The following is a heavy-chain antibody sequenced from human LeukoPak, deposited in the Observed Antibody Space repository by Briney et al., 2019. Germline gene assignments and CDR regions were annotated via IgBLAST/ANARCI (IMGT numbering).Heavy chain of an antibody. CDR1: GGSISSYY. CDR2: IYYSGST. J-gene: IGHJ3*02. Sequence: PSETLSLTCTVSGGSISSYYWSWIRQPPGKGLEWIGYIYYSGSTNYNPSLKSRVTISVGTSKNQFSLKLSSVTAADTAVHYCARGMYYDFWSGPDAFDIWGQGTMVTVSS. V-gene: IGHV4-59*01. CDR3: ARGMYYDFWSGPDAFDI. D-gene: IGHD3-3*01.